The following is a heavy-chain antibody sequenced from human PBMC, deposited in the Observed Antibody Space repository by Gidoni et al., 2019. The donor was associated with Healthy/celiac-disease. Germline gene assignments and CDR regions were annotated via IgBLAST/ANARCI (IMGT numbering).Heavy chain of an antibody. CDR1: GGSISSDSHY. V-gene: IGHV4-39*01. J-gene: IGHJ4*02. D-gene: IGHD2-15*01. CDR3: VRLSGGRRPYCSGHNCFRPYFDY. CDR2: MYHSGST. Sequence: QLQLQESGPGLLKPSNTLSLTCTVSGGSISSDSHYWGWIRQPPGRGLEWIGTMYHSGSTYYNSSLKSRVIMSIDTSENQYSLKFRSVTAADTAVYYCVRLSGGRRPYCSGHNCFRPYFDYWGQGTLVTVSS.